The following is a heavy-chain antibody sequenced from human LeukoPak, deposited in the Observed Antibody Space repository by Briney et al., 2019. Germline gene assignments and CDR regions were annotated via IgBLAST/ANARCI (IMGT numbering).Heavy chain of an antibody. D-gene: IGHD5-24*01. CDR1: GITFSSHA. J-gene: IGHJ6*03. V-gene: IGHV3-23*01. CDR2: ISGSGGHT. Sequence: GGSLRLSCAASGITFSSHAMSWVRQAPGKGPEWVSLISGSGGHTYYGDSVKGRFTISRDNSTNRLYLQMNSLRPEDTVVYYCAKGGAATMRDGYNYYYYYMEVWGRGTTVTVSS. CDR3: AKGGAATMRDGYNYYYYYMEV.